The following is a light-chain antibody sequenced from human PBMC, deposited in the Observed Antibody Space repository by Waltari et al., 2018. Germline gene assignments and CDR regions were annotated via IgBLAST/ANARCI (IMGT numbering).Light chain of an antibody. CDR1: SSDVGSYNR. CDR3: SSYTSSSTV. J-gene: IGLJ2*01. Sequence: QSALTQPPSVSGSPGQSVTISCTGTSSDVGSYNRVSWYQQPPGTAPKLMIYEVSNRPAGVPDRFSGSKSCHTASLPISGLQAEDEADYYCSSYTSSSTVFGGGTKLTVL. CDR2: EVS. V-gene: IGLV2-18*02.